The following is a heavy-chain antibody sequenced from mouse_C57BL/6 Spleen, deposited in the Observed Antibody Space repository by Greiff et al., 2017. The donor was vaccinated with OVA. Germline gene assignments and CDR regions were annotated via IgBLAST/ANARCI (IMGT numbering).Heavy chain of an antibody. J-gene: IGHJ3*01. V-gene: IGHV1-66*01. CDR3: ANDYDEAWFAY. D-gene: IGHD2-4*01. CDR2: IYPGSGNT. CDR1: GYSFTSYY. Sequence: QVQLQQSGPELVKPGASVKISCKASGYSFTSYYIHWVKQRPGQGLEWIGWIYPGSGNTKYNEKFKGKATLTADTSSSTAYMQLSSLTSEDSAVYYCANDYDEAWFAYWGQGTLVTVSA.